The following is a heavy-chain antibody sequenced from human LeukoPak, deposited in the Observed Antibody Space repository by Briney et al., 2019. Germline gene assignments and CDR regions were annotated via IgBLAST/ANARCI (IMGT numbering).Heavy chain of an antibody. D-gene: IGHD3-10*01. CDR1: GFTFSSYG. CDR3: LVRGGWGDLYGMDV. Sequence: PGGSLRLSCAASGFTFSSYGMHWVRQAPGKGLEWVAFIRYDGSNKNYADSVKGRFTISRDNSKNTLYLQMNSLRAEDTAVYYSLVRGGWGDLYGMDVWGQGTTVTVSS. CDR2: IRYDGSNK. J-gene: IGHJ6*02. V-gene: IGHV3-30*02.